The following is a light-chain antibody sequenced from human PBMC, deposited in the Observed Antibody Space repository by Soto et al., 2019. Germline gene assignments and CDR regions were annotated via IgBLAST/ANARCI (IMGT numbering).Light chain of an antibody. V-gene: IGLV2-8*01. CDR1: SSDVGGYNY. Sequence: QSVLTQPPSASGSPGQSVTISCTGTSSDVGGYNYVSWYQQHPGKAPKLMIYEVSKRPSGVPDRFSASKSGNTASLTISGLQAEDEADYYCASYTAINTWVFGGGTKLTVL. CDR2: EVS. CDR3: ASYTAINTWV. J-gene: IGLJ3*02.